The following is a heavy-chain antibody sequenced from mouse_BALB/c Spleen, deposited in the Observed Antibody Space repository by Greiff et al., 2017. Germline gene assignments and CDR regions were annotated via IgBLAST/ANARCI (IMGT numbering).Heavy chain of an antibody. V-gene: IGHV2-2*02. CDR1: GFSLTSYG. J-gene: IGHJ3*01. Sequence: QVHVKQSGPGLVQPSQSLSITCTVSGFSLTSYGVHWVRQSPGKGLEWLGVIWSGGSTDYNAAFISRLSISKDNSKSQVFFKMNSLQANDTAIYYCARGDYGYAWFAYWGQGTLVTVSA. D-gene: IGHD2-2*01. CDR3: ARGDYGYAWFAY. CDR2: IWSGGST.